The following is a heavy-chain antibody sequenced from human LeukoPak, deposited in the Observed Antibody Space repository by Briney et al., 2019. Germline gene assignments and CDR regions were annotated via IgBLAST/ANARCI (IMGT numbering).Heavy chain of an antibody. V-gene: IGHV4-59*01. CDR3: ARVGVEMATIAYFDY. Sequence: SETLSLTCTVSGGSISGYYWSWIRQPPGKGLEWIGYIYYSGSTNYNPSLKSRVTISVDTSKNQFSLKLSSVTAADTAVYYCARVGVEMATIAYFDYWGQGTLVTVSS. D-gene: IGHD5-24*01. CDR2: IYYSGST. CDR1: GGSISGYY. J-gene: IGHJ4*02.